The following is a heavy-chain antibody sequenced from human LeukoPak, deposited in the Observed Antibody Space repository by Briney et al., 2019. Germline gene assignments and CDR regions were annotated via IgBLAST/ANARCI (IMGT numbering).Heavy chain of an antibody. CDR1: GYTFTYYG. CDR2: ISGYNGNT. J-gene: IGHJ4*02. V-gene: IGHV1-18*01. D-gene: IGHD1-26*01. CDR3: AKIGSYYVIGHHYFDY. Sequence: ASVKVSCKASGYTFTYYGISWVRQAPGQGLEWMGWISGYNGNTKYAQKFQGRVTMTTDTSTSTAYMELSSLRSDDTAVYYCAKIGSYYVIGHHYFDYWGQGTLVTVSS.